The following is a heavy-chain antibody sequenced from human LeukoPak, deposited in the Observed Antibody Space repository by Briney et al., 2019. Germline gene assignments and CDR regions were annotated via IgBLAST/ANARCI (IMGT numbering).Heavy chain of an antibody. D-gene: IGHD3-22*01. CDR3: ARWNYDSSGYYRF. J-gene: IGHJ4*02. CDR1: GYTFTGYY. CDR2: INPNSGGT. Sequence: VASAKVSCKASGYTFTGYYMHWVRQAPGQGLEWMGWINPNSGGTNYAQKFQGRVTMTRDTSISTAYMELSRLRSDDTAVYYCARWNYDSSGYYRFWGQGTLVTVSS. V-gene: IGHV1-2*02.